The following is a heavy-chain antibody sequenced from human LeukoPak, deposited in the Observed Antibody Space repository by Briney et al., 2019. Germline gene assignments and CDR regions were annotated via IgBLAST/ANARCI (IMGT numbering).Heavy chain of an antibody. CDR2: INHSGST. CDR3: ARDHRSGSYYNRQGRFDP. V-gene: IGHV4-34*01. Sequence: SETLSLTCAVYGGSFSGYYWSWIRQPPGKGLEWIGEINHSGSTNYNPSLKSRVTISVDTSKNQFSLKLSSVTAADTAVYYCARDHRSGSYYNRQGRFDPWGQGTPVTVSS. D-gene: IGHD3-10*01. J-gene: IGHJ5*02. CDR1: GGSFSGYY.